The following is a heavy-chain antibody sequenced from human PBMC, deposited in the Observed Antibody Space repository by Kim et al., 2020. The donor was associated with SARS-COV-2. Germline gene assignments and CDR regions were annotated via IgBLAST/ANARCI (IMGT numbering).Heavy chain of an antibody. CDR1: GFTFDNYA. D-gene: IGHD6-25*01. J-gene: IGHJ4*02. CDR2: IGGGGSST. CDR3: AKVTGALHSRGWPFDF. V-gene: IGHV3-43*02. Sequence: GGSLRLSCAASGFTFDNYAMHWVRQAPGKGLEWVSLIGGGGSSTNYADSVKGRFTISRDNSKNSLYLQMNSLRTEDTALYYCAKVTGALHSRGWPFDFWGQGTLVTVSS.